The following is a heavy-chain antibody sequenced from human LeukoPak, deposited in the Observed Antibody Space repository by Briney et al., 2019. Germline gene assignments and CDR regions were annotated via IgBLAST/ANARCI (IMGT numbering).Heavy chain of an antibody. Sequence: GGSLRLSCAASGFTFSSYAMHWVRQAPGKGLEWVTLIWYDGSNKYYADSVKGRFTISRDNSKNTLYLQMNSLRAEDTAVYYCASPPGDCGSTSCVFWGQGTLVTVSS. CDR2: IWYDGSNK. CDR3: ASPPGDCGSTSCVF. V-gene: IGHV3-33*03. D-gene: IGHD2-2*01. J-gene: IGHJ4*02. CDR1: GFTFSSYA.